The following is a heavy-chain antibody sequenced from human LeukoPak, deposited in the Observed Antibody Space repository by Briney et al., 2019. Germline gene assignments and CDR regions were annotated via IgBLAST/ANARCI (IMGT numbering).Heavy chain of an antibody. Sequence: SETLSLTCTVSGGSMSSFYWSWIRQTPGKGLEWLGYIYYRGSTNYNPSLKSRVTISVDSSKNQFSLKLSSVTAADTAVYHCARLTDYGANSPFNYFDLWGRGTLVTVSS. CDR1: GGSMSSFY. CDR3: ARLTDYGANSPFNYFDL. V-gene: IGHV4-59*08. J-gene: IGHJ2*01. CDR2: IYYRGST. D-gene: IGHD4-23*01.